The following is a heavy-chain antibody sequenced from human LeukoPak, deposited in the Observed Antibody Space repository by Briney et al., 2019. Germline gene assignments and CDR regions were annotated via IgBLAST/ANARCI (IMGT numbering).Heavy chain of an antibody. CDR2: IIPILGIA. V-gene: IGHV1-69*04. Sequence: RASVKVSCKASGGTFSSYAISWVRQAPGQGLEWMGRIIPILGIANYAQKFQGRVTITADKSTSTAYMELSSLRSEDTAVYYCARLVYGFDDFDYWGQGTLVTVSS. CDR3: ARLVYGFDDFDY. D-gene: IGHD5/OR15-5a*01. J-gene: IGHJ4*02. CDR1: GGTFSSYA.